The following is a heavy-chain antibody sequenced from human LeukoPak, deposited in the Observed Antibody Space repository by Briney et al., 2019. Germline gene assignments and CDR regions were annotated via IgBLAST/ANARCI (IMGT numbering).Heavy chain of an antibody. CDR2: GDYSGGT. CDR3: GRGGYSSSGAGGGVDY. V-gene: IGHV4-39*07. Sequence: PSETLSLTCTVSGDSFSSVTDYWAWIRQPPGKGLEWIASGDYSGGTYYNPSLESRVAISADMSKNQFSLKLTSVTGADTAVYYWGRGGYSSSGAGGGVDYWGQGTLVTVSS. CDR1: GDSFSSVTDY. J-gene: IGHJ4*02. D-gene: IGHD6-13*01.